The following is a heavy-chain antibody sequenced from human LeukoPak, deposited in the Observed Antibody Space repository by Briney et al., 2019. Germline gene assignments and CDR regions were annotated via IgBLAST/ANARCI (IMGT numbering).Heavy chain of an antibody. V-gene: IGHV4-31*03. CDR2: IYYSGST. J-gene: IGHJ5*02. CDR1: GGSISSGGYY. CDR3: ARDSRQLWSNWFDP. Sequence: SQTLSLTCTVSGGSISSGGYYWSWIRRHPGKGLEWIGYIYYSGSTYYNPSLKSRVTISVDTSKNQFSLKLSSVTAADTAVYYCARDSRQLWSNWFDPWGQGTLVTVSS. D-gene: IGHD5-18*01.